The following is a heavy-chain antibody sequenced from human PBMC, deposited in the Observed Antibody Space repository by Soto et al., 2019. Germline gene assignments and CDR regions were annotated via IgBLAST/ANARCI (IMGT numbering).Heavy chain of an antibody. D-gene: IGHD2-21*02. J-gene: IGHJ4*02. V-gene: IGHV1-2*04. CDR1: GYTFTGYY. CDR3: ARDSGVGTVVTPGPHFDY. CDR2: INPNSGGT. Sequence: ASVKVSCKASGYTFTGYYMHWVRQAPGQGLEWMGWINPNSGGTNYAQKFQGWVTMTRDTSISTAYMELSRLRSDDTAVYYCARDSGVGTVVTPGPHFDYWGQGTLVTVSS.